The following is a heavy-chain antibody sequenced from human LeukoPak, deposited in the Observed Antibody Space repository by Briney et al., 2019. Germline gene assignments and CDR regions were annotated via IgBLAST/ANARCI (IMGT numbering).Heavy chain of an antibody. CDR3: ARGPDCGGDCHLDY. CDR1: GFTVSSNY. D-gene: IGHD2-21*02. Sequence: PGGSLRLSCAASGFTVSSNYMSWVRQAPGKGLEWVSVIYSGGSTYYADSVKGRFTTSRDNSKNTLYLQMNSLRAEDTAVYYRARGPDCGGDCHLDYWGQGTLVTVSS. V-gene: IGHV3-66*01. J-gene: IGHJ4*02. CDR2: IYSGGST.